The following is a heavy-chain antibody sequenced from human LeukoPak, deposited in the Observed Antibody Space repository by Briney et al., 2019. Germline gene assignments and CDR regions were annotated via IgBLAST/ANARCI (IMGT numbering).Heavy chain of an antibody. CDR2: ISYSGNT. J-gene: IGHJ3*02. CDR3: ARRRDYVWGSYRYAFDI. D-gene: IGHD3-16*02. V-gene: IGHV4-59*01. Sequence: PSETLSLTCTVSGVSISTYYWSWIRQPPGKGLEWIGYISYSGNTNYNPSLKSRVTMSVDTSKNQFSLKLSSVTAADTAVYYCARRRDYVWGSYRYAFDIWGQGTMVTVSS. CDR1: GVSISTYY.